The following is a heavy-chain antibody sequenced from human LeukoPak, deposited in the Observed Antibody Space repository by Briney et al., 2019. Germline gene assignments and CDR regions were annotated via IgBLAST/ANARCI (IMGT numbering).Heavy chain of an antibody. CDR2: INPNSGGT. D-gene: IGHD6-13*01. CDR1: GYTFTGYY. J-gene: IGHJ4*02. CDR3: ARGLGSSWQLPFDY. V-gene: IGHV1-2*04. Sequence: ASVKVSCKDSGYTFTGYYMHWVRQAPGQGLEWMGWINPNSGGTNYAQKFQGWVTMTRDTSISTAYMELSRLRSDDTAVYYCARGLGSSWQLPFDYWGQGTLVTVSS.